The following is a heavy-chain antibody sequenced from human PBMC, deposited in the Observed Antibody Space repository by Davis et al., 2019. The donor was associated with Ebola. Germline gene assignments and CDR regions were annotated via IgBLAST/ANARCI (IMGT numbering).Heavy chain of an antibody. V-gene: IGHV4-39*07. CDR3: ARDQRTYYYDSCFDY. CDR1: GFSLTPRGVG. J-gene: IGHJ4*02. Sequence: SGPTLVKPTQTLTLTCTFSGFSLTPRGVGVGWIRQPPGTGLEWHGEINHSGSTNYNPSLKSRVTISVDTSKNQFSLKLSSVTAADTAVYYCARDQRTYYYDSCFDYWGQGTLVTVSS. D-gene: IGHD3-22*01. CDR2: INHSGST.